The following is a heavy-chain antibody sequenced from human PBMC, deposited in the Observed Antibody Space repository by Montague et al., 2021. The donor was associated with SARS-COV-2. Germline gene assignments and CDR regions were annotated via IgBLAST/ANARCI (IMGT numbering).Heavy chain of an antibody. CDR2: ISWTSGVT. V-gene: IGHV3-9*01. CDR3: ARDRDWDDWCGMDV. Sequence: SLRLSCATSGFNFVDHAMHWVRLVPGKGLEWVSGISWTSGVTGYADSVKGRFSISRDNDKNSLYLQMSSLRVEDTAIYYCARDRDWDDWCGMDVWGQGTTVTVSS. J-gene: IGHJ6*02. D-gene: IGHD2-21*01. CDR1: GFNFVDHA.